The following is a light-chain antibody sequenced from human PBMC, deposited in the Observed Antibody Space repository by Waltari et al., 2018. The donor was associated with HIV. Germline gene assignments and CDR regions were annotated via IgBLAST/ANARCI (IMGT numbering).Light chain of an antibody. Sequence: QSILTQPPSVSAAPGQKVTISCSGDNSNLGNNFVSWYQQVPGRAPRLLIYDNGKRPSGIPDRFSASKAGVSATLGIAGLQIVDEADYYCGTWDSSLSLYVFGPGTTVAVL. V-gene: IGLV1-51*01. CDR1: NSNLGNNF. CDR3: GTWDSSLSLYV. CDR2: DNG. J-gene: IGLJ1*01.